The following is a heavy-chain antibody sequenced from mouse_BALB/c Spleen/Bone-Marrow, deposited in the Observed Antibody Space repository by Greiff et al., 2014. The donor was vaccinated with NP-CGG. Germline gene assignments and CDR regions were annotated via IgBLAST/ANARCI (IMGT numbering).Heavy chain of an antibody. V-gene: IGHV4-1*02. CDR3: ARHGCRYDLRVYAMDY. J-gene: IGHJ4*01. Sequence: EVQVVEPGGGLVQPGGSVKLSCEASGFDFSRYWMSWVRQAPGKGLEWIGEVNPDSSTINYTPSLKDKIIISRDKSKNTMYLKMSKVRFGDPASDYCARHGCRYDLRVYAMDYWGQGTSVTVSS. D-gene: IGHD2-14*01. CDR1: GFDFSRYW. CDR2: VNPDSSTI.